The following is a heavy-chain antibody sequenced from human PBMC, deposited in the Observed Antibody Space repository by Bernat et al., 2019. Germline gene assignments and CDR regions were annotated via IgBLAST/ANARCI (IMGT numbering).Heavy chain of an antibody. Sequence: EVQLVESGGDLVQPGGSLRLSFVVSGFTVSSNYMSWVRQAPGKWLEWVSVIYSGGSTYYADSVKGRFTISRDTSKNTLYLQMNSLRAEDKAVYFCARDDGSGGPFDYWGQGTLVTVSS. D-gene: IGHD2-2*03. V-gene: IGHV3-66*01. CDR1: GFTVSSNY. CDR3: ARDDGSGGPFDY. J-gene: IGHJ4*02. CDR2: IYSGGST.